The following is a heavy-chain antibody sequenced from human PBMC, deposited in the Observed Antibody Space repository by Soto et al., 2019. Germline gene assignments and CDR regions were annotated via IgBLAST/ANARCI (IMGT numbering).Heavy chain of an antibody. CDR1: GFSFSDHS. J-gene: IGHJ4*02. V-gene: IGHV3-48*02. D-gene: IGHD2-21*02. CDR3: ARLPKGSVVTG. CDR2: ISSTGDDI. Sequence: VQLMEAGGGLVYPWASLRRSCETSGFSFSDHSMNWVRQAAGKGLKWVSYISSTGDDIHYADSVKGRFTVSRDNAKNALFLQMNSLRDDDSAIYYCARLPKGSVVTGWGQGTLVTVSS.